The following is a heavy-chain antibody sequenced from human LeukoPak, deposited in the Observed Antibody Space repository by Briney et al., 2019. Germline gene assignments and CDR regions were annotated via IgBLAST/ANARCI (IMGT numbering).Heavy chain of an antibody. D-gene: IGHD2-2*02. V-gene: IGHV3-23*01. Sequence: GGSLRLSCAASEFAFSSFAMSWVRQAPGKGLEWVSVISGGGGTTYYADSVKGRFTISRDNSKNTLYLQMNSLRGEETGIYYXXRGXDYTTXPSYYWXQGALVTVSS. CDR1: EFAFSSFA. J-gene: IGHJ4*02. CDR3: XRGXDYTTXPSYY. CDR2: ISGGGGTT.